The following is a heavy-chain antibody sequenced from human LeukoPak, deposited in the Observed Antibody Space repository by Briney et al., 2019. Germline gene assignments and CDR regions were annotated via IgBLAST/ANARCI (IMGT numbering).Heavy chain of an antibody. CDR3: AKDEFVASDFTGAFDI. CDR2: ISWNSGSI. J-gene: IGHJ3*02. V-gene: IGHV3-9*03. D-gene: IGHD2-8*02. CDR1: GFAFDDYA. Sequence: GRSLRLSCAASGFAFDDYAMHWVRQAPGKGLEWVSGISWNSGSIGYADSVKGRFTISRDNAKNSLYLQMNSLRAEDMALYYCAKDEFVASDFTGAFDIWGQGTMVTVSS.